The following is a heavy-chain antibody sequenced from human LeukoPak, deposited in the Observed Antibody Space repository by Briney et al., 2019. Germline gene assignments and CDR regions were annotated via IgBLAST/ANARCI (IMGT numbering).Heavy chain of an antibody. D-gene: IGHD2-2*03. Sequence: ASVKVSCKASGYTFTDYYMHWVRQAPGQGLEWMGWINPNSGGTNYAQKFQGRVTMTRDTSISTAYMELSRLRSDDTAVYYCARPLDSRFPPDDYWGQGTLVTVSS. V-gene: IGHV1-2*02. J-gene: IGHJ4*02. CDR2: INPNSGGT. CDR3: ARPLDSRFPPDDY. CDR1: GYTFTDYY.